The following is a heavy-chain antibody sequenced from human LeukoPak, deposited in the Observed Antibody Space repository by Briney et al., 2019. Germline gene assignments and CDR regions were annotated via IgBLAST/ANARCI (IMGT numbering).Heavy chain of an antibody. V-gene: IGHV3-33*06. CDR2: IWSDGSNR. D-gene: IGHD4-11*01. Sequence: GRSLRLSCATSGFTFSHYCMHWVRQAPGKGLEWVAVIWSDGSNRYYAAHVKGRFTISRDNFQRTVYLQMNSLRAEDTAVYYCAKGAQRGFDYSNSLDNWGQGTLVTVSS. CDR1: GFTFSHYC. J-gene: IGHJ4*02. CDR3: AKGAQRGFDYSNSLDN.